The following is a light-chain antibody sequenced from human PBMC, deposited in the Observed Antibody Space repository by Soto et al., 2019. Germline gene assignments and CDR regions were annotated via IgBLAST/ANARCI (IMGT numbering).Light chain of an antibody. Sequence: IKLTQSPATLSLSPGDRATLSCRASQSVSSYLAWYQQKPGQAPRLLIYGASSRATGIPDRFSGSGSGTDFTLTISRLEPEDFAVYYCQQYGSSSWTFGQGTKVDIK. V-gene: IGKV3-20*01. J-gene: IGKJ1*01. CDR2: GAS. CDR3: QQYGSSSWT. CDR1: QSVSSY.